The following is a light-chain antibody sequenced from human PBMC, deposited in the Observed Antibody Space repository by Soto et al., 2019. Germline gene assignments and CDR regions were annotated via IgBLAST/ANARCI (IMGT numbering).Light chain of an antibody. Sequence: QSALTQPASVSGSPGQSITISCTGTNSDVGSYKLVSWYQQFPGKAPKLLIYEDTKRPSGISDRFSGSKSGTTASLTISGLQSEDEADYYCCSYAGFSTYVFGAGTKLTVL. J-gene: IGLJ1*01. CDR2: EDT. CDR3: CSYAGFSTYV. V-gene: IGLV2-23*01. CDR1: NSDVGSYKL.